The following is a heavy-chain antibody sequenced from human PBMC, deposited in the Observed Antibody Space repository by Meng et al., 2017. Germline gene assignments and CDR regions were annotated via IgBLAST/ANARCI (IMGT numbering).Heavy chain of an antibody. V-gene: IGHV3-30*01. D-gene: IGHD5-24*01. J-gene: IGHJ4*02. CDR1: GFTFSSYA. CDR2: ISYDGSNK. Sequence: QVQLVESGRGVGKPGMSLRLSCAASGFTFSSYAMHWVRQAPGKGLEWVAVISYDGSNKYYADSVKGRFTISRDNSKNTLYLQMNSLRAEDTAVYYCARVGMADPPDWGQGTLVTVFS. CDR3: ARVGMADPPD.